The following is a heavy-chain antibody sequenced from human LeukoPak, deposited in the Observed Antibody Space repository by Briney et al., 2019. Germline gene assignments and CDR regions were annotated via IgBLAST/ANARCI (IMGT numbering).Heavy chain of an antibody. V-gene: IGHV3-33*01. CDR1: GFTFSSYG. CDR2: IWYDGSNK. Sequence: GRSLRLSCAASGFTFSSYGMHWVRQAPGKGLEWVAVIWYDGSNKYYADSVKGRFTISRDNSKNTLYLQMNSLRAEDTAVYYCARLYYYDSSGYFDYWGQGTLVTVSS. D-gene: IGHD3-22*01. CDR3: ARLYYYDSSGYFDY. J-gene: IGHJ4*02.